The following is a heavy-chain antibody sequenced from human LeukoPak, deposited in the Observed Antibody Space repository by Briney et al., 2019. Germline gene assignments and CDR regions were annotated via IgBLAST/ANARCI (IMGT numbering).Heavy chain of an antibody. CDR2: ISSNGGST. Sequence: GGSLRLSCSASGFTFSTYAMHWVRQAPGKGLEYVSAISSNGGSTYYADSVKGRFSISRDNSMNTLYLQMSGLRAEDTAVYYCVTNAGEGERRRRYDYWGQGTLVTVSS. V-gene: IGHV3-64D*06. CDR1: GFTFSTYA. CDR3: VTNAGEGERRRRYDY. J-gene: IGHJ4*02. D-gene: IGHD1-26*01.